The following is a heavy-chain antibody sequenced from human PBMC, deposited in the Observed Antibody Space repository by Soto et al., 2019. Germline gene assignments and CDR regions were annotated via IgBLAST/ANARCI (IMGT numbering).Heavy chain of an antibody. Sequence: SVKVSCKASGGTFSSYAISWVRQAPGQGLEWMGGIIPIFGTANYAQKFQGRVTITADESTSTAYMELSSLRSEDTAVYYCAREVELRWPTSAGWFDPWGQGTLVTVSS. V-gene: IGHV1-69*13. CDR1: GGTFSSYA. CDR3: AREVELRWPTSAGWFDP. J-gene: IGHJ5*02. CDR2: IIPIFGTA. D-gene: IGHD4-17*01.